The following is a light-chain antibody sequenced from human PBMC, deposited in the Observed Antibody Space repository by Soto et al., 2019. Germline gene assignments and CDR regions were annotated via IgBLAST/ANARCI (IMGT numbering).Light chain of an antibody. CDR2: GAS. Sequence: EILMTQSPASLSVSPGERVTLSCRASQSVGGDLAWYQQKPGQAPRLLIYGASTRATGIPPRFSGSGSGTEFSLPIISLQHDDFVAYYCQQHDNWHPLTFGGGTKVEIK. J-gene: IGKJ4*01. V-gene: IGKV3-15*01. CDR3: QQHDNWHPLT. CDR1: QSVGGD.